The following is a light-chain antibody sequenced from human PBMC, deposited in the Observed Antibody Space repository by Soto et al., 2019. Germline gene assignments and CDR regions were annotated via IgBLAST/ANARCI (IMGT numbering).Light chain of an antibody. V-gene: IGKV1-5*03. CDR3: QQYNSFIWT. CDR2: KAS. J-gene: IGKJ1*01. Sequence: DIQMTQSPSTLSASVGDRGTIICRASQSISSWLAWYQQKPGKAPKLLITKASNLDSGVPSRFSGSGSGKEFNLTISSLQPEDFATYYCQQYNSFIWTFGRGTKVDIK. CDR1: QSISSW.